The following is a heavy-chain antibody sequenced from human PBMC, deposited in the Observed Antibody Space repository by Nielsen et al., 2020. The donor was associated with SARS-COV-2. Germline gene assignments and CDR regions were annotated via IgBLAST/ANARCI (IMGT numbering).Heavy chain of an antibody. J-gene: IGHJ2*01. CDR1: GYTFTGYY. V-gene: IGHV1-2*06. CDR3: ARDSWSISDL. CDR2: INPNSGGT. D-gene: IGHD3-3*01. Sequence: GSVKVSCKASGYTFTGYYMHWVRQAPGQGLEWMGRINPNSGGTNYAQKFQGRVTMTRDTSISTAYMELSSLRSEDTAVYYCARDSWSISDLWGRGTLVTVSS.